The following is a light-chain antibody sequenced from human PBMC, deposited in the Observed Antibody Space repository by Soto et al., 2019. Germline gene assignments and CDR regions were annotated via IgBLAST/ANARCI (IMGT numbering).Light chain of an antibody. Sequence: DIQMTQSPSSLSASVGDRVTITCRASQTISTYLNWYQQKPGKAPRLLIYDASSLLSGVPSRFSGSGSGTDFTFTISSLQPEDIATYYCQQYDNLVTFGGGTKVDIK. J-gene: IGKJ4*01. CDR1: QTISTY. V-gene: IGKV1-33*01. CDR3: QQYDNLVT. CDR2: DAS.